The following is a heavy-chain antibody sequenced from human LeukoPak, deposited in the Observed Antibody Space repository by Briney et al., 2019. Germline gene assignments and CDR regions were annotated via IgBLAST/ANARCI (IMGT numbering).Heavy chain of an antibody. J-gene: IGHJ4*02. CDR2: INPNSDGT. V-gene: IGHV1-2*02. CDR3: ARGGLRMVYAFGSNYFDY. Sequence: ASVKVSCKASGYTFTGYYMHWVRQAPGQGLEWMGWINPNSDGTNYAQKFQGRVTMTRDTSISTAYMELSRLRSDDTAVYYCARGGLRMVYAFGSNYFDYWGQGTLVTVSS. D-gene: IGHD2-8*01. CDR1: GYTFTGYY.